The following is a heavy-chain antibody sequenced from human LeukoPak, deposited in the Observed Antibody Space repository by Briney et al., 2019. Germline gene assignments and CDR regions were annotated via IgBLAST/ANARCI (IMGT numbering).Heavy chain of an antibody. J-gene: IGHJ5*02. D-gene: IGHD6-13*01. CDR3: AKVKAHSSSWYWFDP. Sequence: GGSLRLSCAASGFTFTTYAMTWVRQAPGKGLEWVSSITGSGAGTYYADSVKGRFTISRDNSKNTLYLQMNSLRGEDTAVYYCAKVKAHSSSWYWFDPWGQGTLVTVSS. V-gene: IGHV3-23*01. CDR1: GFTFTTYA. CDR2: ITGSGAGT.